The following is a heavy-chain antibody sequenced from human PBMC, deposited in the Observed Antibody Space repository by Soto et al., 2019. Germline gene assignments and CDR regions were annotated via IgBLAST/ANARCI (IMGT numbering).Heavy chain of an antibody. Sequence: ASVKVSCKVSGYTLTELSMHWVRQAPGKGLEWMGGFDPEDGETIYAQKFQGRVTMTEDTSTDTAYMELSSLRSEDTAVYYCATRRGYSGYDEFDYWGQGTPVTVSS. CDR1: GYTLTELS. V-gene: IGHV1-24*01. CDR3: ATRRGYSGYDEFDY. CDR2: FDPEDGET. D-gene: IGHD5-12*01. J-gene: IGHJ4*02.